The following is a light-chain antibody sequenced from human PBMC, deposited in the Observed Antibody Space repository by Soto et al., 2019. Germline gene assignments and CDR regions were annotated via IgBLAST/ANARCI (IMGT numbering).Light chain of an antibody. CDR1: TGAVTNGHY. Sequence: QAVLTQQPSLTVSPGGTVTIACGSSTGAVTNGHYPSWSQQKPGQAPRTLIYDTTNRHSWTPARFSGSLLGGKAALTLSGAQPEDEAEYYCLLSYNGPYVFGTGTKVTVL. CDR3: LLSYNGPYV. J-gene: IGLJ1*01. V-gene: IGLV7-46*01. CDR2: DTT.